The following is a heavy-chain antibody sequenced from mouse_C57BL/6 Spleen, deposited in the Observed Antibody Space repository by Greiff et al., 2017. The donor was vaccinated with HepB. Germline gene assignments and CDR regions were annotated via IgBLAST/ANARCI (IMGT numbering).Heavy chain of an antibody. CDR3: ARRGDYDGVFDY. Sequence: EVKLMESGGGLVQPGGSLKLSCAASGFTFSDYYMYWVRQTPEKRLEWVAYISNGGGSTYYPDTVKGRFTISRDNAKNTLYLQMSRLKSEDTAMYYCARRGDYDGVFDYWGQGTTLTVSS. CDR2: ISNGGGST. V-gene: IGHV5-12*01. CDR1: GFTFSDYY. J-gene: IGHJ2*01. D-gene: IGHD2-4*01.